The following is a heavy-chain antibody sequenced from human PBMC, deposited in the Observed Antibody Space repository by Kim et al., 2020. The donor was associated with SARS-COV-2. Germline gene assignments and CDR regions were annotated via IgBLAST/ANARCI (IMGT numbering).Heavy chain of an antibody. Sequence: ASVKVSCKASGYTFTSYAMHWVRQAPGQRLEWMGWINAGNGNTKYSQKFQGRVTITRDTSASTAYMELSSLRSEDTAVYYCARDVDYSSSWYGVGWFDPWGQGTLVTVSS. V-gene: IGHV1-3*01. CDR3: ARDVDYSSSWYGVGWFDP. CDR2: INAGNGNT. D-gene: IGHD6-13*01. J-gene: IGHJ5*02. CDR1: GYTFTSYA.